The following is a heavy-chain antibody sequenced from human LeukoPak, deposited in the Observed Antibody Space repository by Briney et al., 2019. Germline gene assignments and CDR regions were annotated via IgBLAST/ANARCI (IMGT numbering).Heavy chain of an antibody. CDR1: GFTVSSNY. CDR3: ARSPSGRYSLIGFLDF. Sequence: GGSLRLSCAASGFTVSSNYMSWVRQAPGKGLEWVSVLYTGGRTYYADSVKGRFTISRDNARNSLYLEMNSLRAEDTAVYYCARSPSGRYSLIGFLDFWGQGTLVTVSS. V-gene: IGHV3-53*01. J-gene: IGHJ4*02. D-gene: IGHD1-26*01. CDR2: LYTGGRT.